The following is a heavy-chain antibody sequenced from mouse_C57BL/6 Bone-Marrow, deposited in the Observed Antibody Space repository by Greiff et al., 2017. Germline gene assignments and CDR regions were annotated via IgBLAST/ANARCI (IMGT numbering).Heavy chain of an antibody. Sequence: EVQLQQSGPELVKPGASVKISCKASGYSFTDYNMNWVKQSNGKSLEWIGVINPNYGTTSSNQKFKGKATLTVAQSSSTAYMQLNSLTSEDSAVYYCASRGYDGYYEDYFDYWGQGTTLTVYS. V-gene: IGHV1-39*01. CDR2: INPNYGTT. CDR3: ASRGYDGYYEDYFDY. J-gene: IGHJ2*01. CDR1: GYSFTDYN. D-gene: IGHD2-3*01.